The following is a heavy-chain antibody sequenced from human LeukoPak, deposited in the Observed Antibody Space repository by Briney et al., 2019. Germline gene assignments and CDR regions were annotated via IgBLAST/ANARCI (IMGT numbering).Heavy chain of an antibody. V-gene: IGHV3-21*01. CDR3: SSSSVFDY. D-gene: IGHD6-13*01. J-gene: IGHJ4*02. Sequence: GGSLRLSCAASGFTFSRYSMNWVRQAPGKGLEWVSSISISSNYKYYPDSLKGRFTISRDNAKNSLYLQMNSLRAEDTAVYYCSSSSVFDYWGQGTLVTVSS. CDR2: ISISSNYK. CDR1: GFTFSRYS.